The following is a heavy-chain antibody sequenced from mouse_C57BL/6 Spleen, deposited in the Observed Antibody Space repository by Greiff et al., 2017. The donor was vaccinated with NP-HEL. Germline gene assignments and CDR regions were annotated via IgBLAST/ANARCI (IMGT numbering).Heavy chain of an antibody. CDR2: IYPGSGNP. D-gene: IGHD1-1*01. Sequence: VQLQQSGAELVRPGASVKLSCKASGYTFTDYYINWVKQRPGQGLEWIARIYPGSGNPYYNEKFKGKATLTAEKSSSTAYMQLSSLTSEDSAVYFCARSFYGSSFSWFAYWGQGTLVTVSA. CDR3: ARSFYGSSFSWFAY. CDR1: GYTFTDYY. J-gene: IGHJ3*01. V-gene: IGHV1-76*01.